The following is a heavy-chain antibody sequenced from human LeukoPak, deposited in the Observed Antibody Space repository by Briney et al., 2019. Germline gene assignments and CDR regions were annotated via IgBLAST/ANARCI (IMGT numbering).Heavy chain of an antibody. CDR3: ARPGDYSNYRNSYYYYGMDV. J-gene: IGHJ6*02. CDR1: GGSFSGYY. D-gene: IGHD4-11*01. Sequence: SETLSLTCAVYGGSFSGYYWSWIRQPPGKGLEWIGEINHSGSTNYNPSLKSRVTISVDTSKNQFSLKLSSVTAADTAVYYCARPGDYSNYRNSYYYYGMDVWGQGTTVTVSS. CDR2: INHSGST. V-gene: IGHV4-34*01.